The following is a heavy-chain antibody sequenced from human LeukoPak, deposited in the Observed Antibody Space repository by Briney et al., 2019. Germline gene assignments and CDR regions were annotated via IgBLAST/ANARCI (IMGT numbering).Heavy chain of an antibody. J-gene: IGHJ5*02. CDR1: GGSFSGYY. CDR3: ARARGLLLWFGETNWFDP. CDR2: INHSGST. Sequence: SETLSLTCAVYGGSFSGYYWSWIRQPPGKGLEWIGAINHSGSTNYNPSLKSRVTISLDTSKNLFSLKLSSVTAADTAVYYCARARGLLLWFGETNWFDPWGQGTLVTVSS. V-gene: IGHV4-34*01. D-gene: IGHD3-10*01.